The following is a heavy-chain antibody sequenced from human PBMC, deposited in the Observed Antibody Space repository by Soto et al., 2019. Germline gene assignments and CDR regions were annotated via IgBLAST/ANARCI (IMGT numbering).Heavy chain of an antibody. V-gene: IGHV3-30*18. D-gene: IGHD3-3*01. CDR1: GFTYSSYG. CDR2: ISYEGSNK. J-gene: IGHJ5*02. Sequence: QVQLVESGGGVVQPGRSLRLSCAASGFTYSSYGMHWVRQAPGKGLEWVAVISYEGSNKYYADSVKGRFTISRDNSKNTLYLQMNSLRAEDTAVYYCAKDSAEISSYDFWSGYSPTNWFDPWGQGTLVTVSS. CDR3: AKDSAEISSYDFWSGYSPTNWFDP.